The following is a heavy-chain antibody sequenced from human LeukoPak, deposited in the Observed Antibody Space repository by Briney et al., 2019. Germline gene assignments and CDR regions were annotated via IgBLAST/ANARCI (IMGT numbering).Heavy chain of an antibody. D-gene: IGHD6-19*01. CDR2: ISYSGSA. J-gene: IGHJ3*02. CDR1: NGSFSNHF. V-gene: IGHV4-59*08. Sequence: SETLSLTCTVSNGSFSNHFWSWIRQPPGKGLEWIGYISYSGSAHYDPSLKSRVTISVDTSKNQFSLKLSSVTAADTAVYYCASGVAVDPDTFDIWGLGHWSPSLQ. CDR3: ASGVAVDPDTFDI.